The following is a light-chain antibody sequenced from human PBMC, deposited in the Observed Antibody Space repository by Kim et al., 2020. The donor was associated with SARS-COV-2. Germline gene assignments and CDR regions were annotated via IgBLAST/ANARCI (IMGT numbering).Light chain of an antibody. CDR1: KLGDKY. J-gene: IGLJ1*01. V-gene: IGLV3-1*01. CDR3: QAWDSSTAD. Sequence: GSPGQTASITCSGDKLGDKYACWYQQKPGQSPVLVIYQDSKRPSGIPERFSGSNSGNTATLTISGTQAMDEADYYCQAWDSSTADFGTGTKVTVL. CDR2: QDS.